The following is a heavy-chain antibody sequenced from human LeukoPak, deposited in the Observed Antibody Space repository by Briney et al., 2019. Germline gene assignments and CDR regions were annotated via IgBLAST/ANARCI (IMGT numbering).Heavy chain of an antibody. CDR2: IFYSGSP. CDR1: GGSISSYY. V-gene: IGHV4-59*01. J-gene: IGHJ3*01. D-gene: IGHD5-12*01. Sequence: SETLSLTCTVSGGSISSYYWSWIRQPPGKGLEWIGYIFYSGSPNYNPSLESRVTTSRDTPKNQFSLTLSSMTAADTATYYCVRASVDSGGAFDVWGQGTVVTVSS. CDR3: VRASVDSGGAFDV.